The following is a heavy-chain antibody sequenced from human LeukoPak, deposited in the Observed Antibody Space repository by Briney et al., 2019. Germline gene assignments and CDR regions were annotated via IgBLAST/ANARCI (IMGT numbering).Heavy chain of an antibody. CDR3: AKAPAVVTSRVSSYFDY. J-gene: IGHJ4*02. V-gene: IGHV3-9*01. D-gene: IGHD4-23*01. CDR2: ISWNSGRI. Sequence: GGSLRLSRAASGFTFDDFAMHWVRQAPGKGLEWVSGISWNSGRIGYADSVKGRFTISRDNGKNSLYLQMTSLRAEDTALYYCAKAPAVVTSRVSSYFDYWGQGTLVTVSS. CDR1: GFTFDDFA.